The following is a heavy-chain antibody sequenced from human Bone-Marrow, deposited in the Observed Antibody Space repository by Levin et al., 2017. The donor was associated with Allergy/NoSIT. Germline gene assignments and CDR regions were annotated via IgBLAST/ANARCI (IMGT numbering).Heavy chain of an antibody. CDR2: IKNEASGGAT. CDR3: ATDQLFLSGSWHFFDY. Sequence: KSGGSLRLSCVGSGFTFTNAWMSWVRQAPGKGLEWVGRIKNEASGGATDYAAPVKGRFTISRDDSENTIFLHMDSLKSEDTAVYFCATDQLFLSGSWHFFDYWGQGALVTVSS. CDR1: GFTFTNAW. V-gene: IGHV3-15*01. D-gene: IGHD6-13*01. J-gene: IGHJ4*02.